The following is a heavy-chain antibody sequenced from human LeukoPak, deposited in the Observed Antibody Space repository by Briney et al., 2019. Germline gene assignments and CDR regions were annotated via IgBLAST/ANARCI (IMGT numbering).Heavy chain of an antibody. CDR2: VYYSGVT. CDR3: ARGVTTVRTGAFDM. J-gene: IGHJ3*02. D-gene: IGHD1-1*01. Sequence: PSETLSLTCTVSGGSISSSSYSWGWIRQPPGKGLEWIGSVYYSGVTYYNPSLKSRVTISVDTSKNQFSLEVSSVTAADTAVYYCARGVTTVRTGAFDMWGQGTMVTVSS. V-gene: IGHV4-39*01. CDR1: GGSISSSSYS.